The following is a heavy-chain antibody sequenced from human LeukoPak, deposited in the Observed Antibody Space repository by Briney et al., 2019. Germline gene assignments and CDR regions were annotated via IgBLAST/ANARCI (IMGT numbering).Heavy chain of an antibody. CDR2: ISGSGGST. CDR1: GFIFSSYW. V-gene: IGHV3-23*01. Sequence: GGSLRLSCAASGFIFSSYWMSWVRQAPGKGLEWVSAISGSGGSTYYADSVKGRFTISRDNSKNTLYLQMNSLRAEDTAVYYCAKKGLEYYYYYYMDVWGKGTTVTISS. CDR3: AKKGLEYYYYYYMDV. J-gene: IGHJ6*03.